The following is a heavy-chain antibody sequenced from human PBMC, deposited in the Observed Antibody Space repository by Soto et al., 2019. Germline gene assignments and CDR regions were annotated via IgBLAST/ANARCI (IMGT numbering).Heavy chain of an antibody. CDR2: IYYSGST. J-gene: IGHJ6*02. CDR1: GPSISSGGYY. D-gene: IGHD3-10*01. V-gene: IGHV4-31*03. CDR3: ASGSITMVRGVIQDYYGMDV. Sequence: PSETLSLTCTVSGPSISSGGYYWSWIRQHPGKGLEWIGYIYYSGSTYYNPSLKSRVTISVDTSKNQFSLKLSSVTAADTAVYYCASGSITMVRGVIQDYYGMDVWGQGTTVTVSS.